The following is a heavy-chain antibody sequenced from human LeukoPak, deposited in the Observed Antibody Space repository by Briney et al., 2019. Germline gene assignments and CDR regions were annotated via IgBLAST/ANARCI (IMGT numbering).Heavy chain of an antibody. CDR1: GYSFTSYW. V-gene: IGHV5-51*01. CDR3: ARREYDILTGYYGDAFDI. D-gene: IGHD3-9*01. J-gene: IGHJ3*02. CDR2: IYPGDSDT. Sequence: GESLKISCKGSGYSFTSYWIGWVRQMPGKGLEWMRIIYPGDSDTRYSPSFQGQVTISADKSISTAYLQWSSLKASDTAIYYCARREYDILTGYYGDAFDIWGQGTMVTVSS.